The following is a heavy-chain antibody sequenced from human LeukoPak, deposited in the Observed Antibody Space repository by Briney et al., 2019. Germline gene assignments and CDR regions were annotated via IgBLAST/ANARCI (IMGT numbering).Heavy chain of an antibody. D-gene: IGHD3/OR15-3a*01. CDR1: GFTFSSYG. CDR2: ISYDGSSK. CDR3: AKLDGY. V-gene: IGHV3-30*18. J-gene: IGHJ4*02. Sequence: GRSLRLSCAASGFTFSSYGMHWVRQAPGKGLEWVAVISYDGSSKYYADSVKGRFTISRDNSKNTLYLQMNSLRAEDTAVYYCAKLDGYWGQGTLVTVSS.